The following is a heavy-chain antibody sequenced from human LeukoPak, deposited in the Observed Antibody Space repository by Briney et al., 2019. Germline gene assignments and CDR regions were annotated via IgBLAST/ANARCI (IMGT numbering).Heavy chain of an antibody. J-gene: IGHJ4*02. V-gene: IGHV4-39*01. CDR1: GASINSRTYY. D-gene: IGHD6-13*01. Sequence: SETLSLTCTVSGASINSRTYYWAWIRQPPGKGLEWIGNIYYTGSTYYNPSLNSRVTISVGTSENRFSLKLSSVTAADTAVYYCARGGIATSGTTILQEFDYWGQGTLVTVSS. CDR3: ARGGIATSGTTILQEFDY. CDR2: IYYTGST.